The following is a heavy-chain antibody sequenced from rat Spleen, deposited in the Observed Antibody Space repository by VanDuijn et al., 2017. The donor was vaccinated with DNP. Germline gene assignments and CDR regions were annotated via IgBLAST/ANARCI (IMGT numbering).Heavy chain of an antibody. V-gene: IGHV5-20*01. CDR3: SPGINWFGY. CDR2: LSSDGDST. J-gene: IGHJ3*01. Sequence: EVQLVESGGGLVQPGRSLKLSCAASGFTFSNYYMAWVRQAPTKGLEWVASLSSDGDSTYYRDSVKGRFIISRDNAKSRLYLQMDSLRSEDTATYYCSPGINWFGYWGQGTLVTVSS. CDR1: GFTFSNYY.